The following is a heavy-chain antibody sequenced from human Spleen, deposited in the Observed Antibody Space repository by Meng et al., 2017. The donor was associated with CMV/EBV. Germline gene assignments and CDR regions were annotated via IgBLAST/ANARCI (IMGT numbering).Heavy chain of an antibody. D-gene: IGHD2-2*01. CDR2: ISPDSDYI. J-gene: IGHJ4*02. Sequence: ASGLAFSRYSVTWVSQAPGKGLEWVSFISPDSDYIYYADSVKGRFTISRDNAKNSLYLQMNSLRAEDTAVYYCAREMPAAKRPFDYWGQGSLVTVSS. V-gene: IGHV3-21*01. CDR3: AREMPAAKRPFDY. CDR1: GLAFSRYS.